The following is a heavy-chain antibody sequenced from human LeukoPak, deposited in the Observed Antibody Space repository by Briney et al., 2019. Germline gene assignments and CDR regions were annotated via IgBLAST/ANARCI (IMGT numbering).Heavy chain of an antibody. CDR2: ITWNRDDI. J-gene: IGHJ6*02. CDR1: GFTFDDYA. D-gene: IGHD3-22*01. Sequence: GGSLRLSCTVSGFTFDDYAMHWVRHTPGKGLEWVAGITWNRDDIGYGDSVKGRFTISRDNVKNVLYLQMNSLRPEDTALYYCAKDLSSAITSALVLDVWGQGTTV. CDR3: AKDLSSAITSALVLDV. V-gene: IGHV3-9*01.